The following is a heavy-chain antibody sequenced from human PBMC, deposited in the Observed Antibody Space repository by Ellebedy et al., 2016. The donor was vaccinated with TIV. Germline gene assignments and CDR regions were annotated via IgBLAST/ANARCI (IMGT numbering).Heavy chain of an antibody. J-gene: IGHJ3*02. D-gene: IGHD6-13*01. CDR2: IKQDGSEK. Sequence: PGGSLRLSCAASGFTFSNYWMTWVRQAPGKGPECVANIKQDGSEKYYVDSVKGRFTIYRDNAKNSRYLQMNSLRAEDTAVYYCAREVAAAGTWDAFDIWGQGTMVTVSS. CDR3: AREVAAAGTWDAFDI. CDR1: GFTFSNYW. V-gene: IGHV3-7*01.